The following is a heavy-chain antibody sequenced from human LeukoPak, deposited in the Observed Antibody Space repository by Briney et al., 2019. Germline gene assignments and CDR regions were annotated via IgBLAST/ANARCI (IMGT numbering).Heavy chain of an antibody. D-gene: IGHD6-19*01. J-gene: IGHJ4*02. Sequence: HPGGSLRLSCAASGFTFSSYAMHWVRQAPGKGLEWVAVISYDGSNKYYADSVKGRFTISRDNSKNTLYLQMNSLRAEDTAVYYCARDSSGWYWGQGTLVTVSS. V-gene: IGHV3-30*04. CDR1: GFTFSSYA. CDR2: ISYDGSNK. CDR3: ARDSSGWY.